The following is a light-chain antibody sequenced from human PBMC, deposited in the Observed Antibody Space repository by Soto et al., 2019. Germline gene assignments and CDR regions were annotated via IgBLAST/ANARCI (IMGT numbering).Light chain of an antibody. V-gene: IGKV3-15*01. CDR2: GAS. CDR1: QSVSTN. Sequence: EIVMTQSPGTLSVSPGEGATLSCRASQSVSTNLAWYQQKPDQAPRLLIYGASTTATGMPARFSGSGSGTEFTLTISSLQSEVFAVYYCQQYYTWPRTFGQGTRVEIK. CDR3: QQYYTWPRT. J-gene: IGKJ1*01.